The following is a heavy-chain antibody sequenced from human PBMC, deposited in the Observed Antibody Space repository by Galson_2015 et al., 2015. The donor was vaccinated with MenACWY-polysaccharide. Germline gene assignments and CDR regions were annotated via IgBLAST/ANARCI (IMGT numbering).Heavy chain of an antibody. CDR3: AREGAYCGGDCYSQDAFDI. V-gene: IGHV3-48*03. D-gene: IGHD2-21*02. J-gene: IGHJ3*02. CDR1: GFTFSSYE. CDR2: ISSSGSTI. Sequence: SLRLSCAASGFTFSSYEMNWVRQAPGKGLEWVSYISSSGSTIYYADSVKGRFTISRDNAKNLLYLQMNSLRAEDTAVYYCAREGAYCGGDCYSQDAFDIWGQGTMVTVSS.